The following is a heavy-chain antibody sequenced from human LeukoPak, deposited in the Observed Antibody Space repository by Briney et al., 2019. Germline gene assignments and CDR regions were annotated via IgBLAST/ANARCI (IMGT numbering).Heavy chain of an antibody. J-gene: IGHJ6*03. D-gene: IGHD2-2*01. CDR1: GYTFTSYD. CDR3: ATSTMPCSSTSCYYPRASVYYYYMDV. Sequence: ASVKVSCKASGYTFTSYDINWLRQATGQGLEWMGWMNPNGGNTGYAQKFQGRVTITRNTSISTAYMELSSLRSEDTAVYYCATSTMPCSSTSCYYPRASVYYYYMDVWGKGTTVTVSS. V-gene: IGHV1-8*03. CDR2: MNPNGGNT.